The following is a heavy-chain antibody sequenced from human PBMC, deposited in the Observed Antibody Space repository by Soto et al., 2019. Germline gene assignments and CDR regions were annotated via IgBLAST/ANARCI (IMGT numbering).Heavy chain of an antibody. V-gene: IGHV1-18*04. D-gene: IGHD2-21*01. CDR3: ARDLGSIAVVIARAY. Sequence: ASVKVSCKVSGYTFTSYGISWVRQAPGQGLEWMGWISAYNGNTNYAQKLQGRVTMTTDTSTSTAYMELRSLRSDDTAVYYCARDLGSIAVVIARAYWRKGTLVAVSS. CDR1: GYTFTSYG. J-gene: IGHJ4*02. CDR2: ISAYNGNT.